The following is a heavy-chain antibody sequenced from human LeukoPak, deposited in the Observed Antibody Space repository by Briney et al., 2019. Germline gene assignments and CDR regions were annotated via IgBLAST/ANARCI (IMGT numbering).Heavy chain of an antibody. J-gene: IGHJ4*02. Sequence: GGSLRLSCAASGFTFSSYAMSWVRQAPGKGPEWVSAISGSGGSTYYADSVKGRFTISRDNSKNTLYLQMNSLRAEDTAVYYCAKGVGAIYYFDYWGQGTLVTVSS. CDR3: AKGVGAIYYFDY. CDR2: ISGSGGST. V-gene: IGHV3-23*01. CDR1: GFTFSSYA. D-gene: IGHD1-26*01.